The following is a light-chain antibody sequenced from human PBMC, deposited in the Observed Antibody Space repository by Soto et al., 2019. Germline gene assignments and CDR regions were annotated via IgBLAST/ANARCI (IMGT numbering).Light chain of an antibody. CDR1: QGVSSY. Sequence: IRMTQSPSSLSASTGDRVTITCRASQGVSSYLAWYQQKPGKAPKLLIYAASTLQSGVPSRFSGSGSGTDFTLTISCLQSEDFATYYCQQYYGYPRTFGQGTKVDIK. CDR2: AAS. V-gene: IGKV1-8*01. CDR3: QQYYGYPRT. J-gene: IGKJ1*01.